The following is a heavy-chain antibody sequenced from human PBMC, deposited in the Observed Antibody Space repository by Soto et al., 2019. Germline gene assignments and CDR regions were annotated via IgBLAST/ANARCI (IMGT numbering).Heavy chain of an antibody. J-gene: IGHJ4*02. D-gene: IGHD2-2*02. CDR3: TKGLNKDTQIPLGS. V-gene: IGHV3-9*01. CDR2: IGWNGRDV. CDR1: GFVFDDFA. Sequence: PGGSLRLSCAASGFVFDDFAMHWVRQAPGKGLEWVSSIGWNGRDVVYADSVKGRFIISRDSAENSLYLQMNSLRVEDTASYYCTKGLNKDTQIPLGSWGQGTLVTVSS.